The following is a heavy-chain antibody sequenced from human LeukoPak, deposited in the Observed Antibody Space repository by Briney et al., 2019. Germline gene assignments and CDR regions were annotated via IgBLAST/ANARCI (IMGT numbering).Heavy chain of an antibody. CDR3: ARDPYGGNSLDY. CDR1: EFTFSTYS. J-gene: IGHJ4*02. Sequence: GGSLRLSCAASEFTFSTYSMNWVRQAPGKGLEWISYISTSTSSKYYADSVKGRSTISRDNAKNSLYLQMNSLRAEDTAVYYCARDPYGGNSLDYWGQGTLVTVSS. V-gene: IGHV3-48*04. CDR2: ISTSTSSK. D-gene: IGHD4-23*01.